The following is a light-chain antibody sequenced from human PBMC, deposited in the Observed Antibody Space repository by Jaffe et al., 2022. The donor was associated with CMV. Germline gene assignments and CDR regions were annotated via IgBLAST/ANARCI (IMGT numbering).Light chain of an antibody. V-gene: IGLV1-44*01. Sequence: QSVLTQPPSASGTPGQRVTISCSGSTSNIGSKTVNWYRQLPGTAPKLLIYSDSQRPSGVPDRFSGSKSGTSASLAISGLQSEDEADYYCASWDDSLNGAVFGGGTKLTVL. CDR3: ASWDDSLNGAV. CDR1: TSNIGSKT. J-gene: IGLJ2*01. CDR2: SDS.